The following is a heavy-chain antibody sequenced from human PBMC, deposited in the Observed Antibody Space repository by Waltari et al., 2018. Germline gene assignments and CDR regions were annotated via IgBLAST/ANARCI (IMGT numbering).Heavy chain of an antibody. J-gene: IGHJ5*02. CDR1: GGSISSYY. CDR3: ARGGGYSYGLNWFDP. D-gene: IGHD5-18*01. CDR2: IYYSGST. Sequence: QVQLQESGPGLVKPSETLSLTCTVSGGSISSYYWSWIRQPPGKGLEWIGYIYYSGSTNYNPSLKSRFTISVDTSKNQFSLKLSSVTAADTAVYYCARGGGYSYGLNWFDPWGQGTLVTVSS. V-gene: IGHV4-59*01.